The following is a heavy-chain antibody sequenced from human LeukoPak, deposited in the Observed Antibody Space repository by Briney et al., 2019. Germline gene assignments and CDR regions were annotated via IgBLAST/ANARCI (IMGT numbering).Heavy chain of an antibody. V-gene: IGHV3-15*01. Sequence: PGGSLRLSCAASTFTFINAWMSWVSQAPGKGLEWVGRIKSKSDGGTTDYAAPGKGRFTISRDNPKNTLYLQMNCMKTEDTAVYYCTTAPRGYCSGGSCSYAFDIWGQGTMVTVSS. D-gene: IGHD2-15*01. CDR3: TTAPRGYCSGGSCSYAFDI. CDR2: IKSKSDGGTT. CDR1: TFTFINAW. J-gene: IGHJ3*02.